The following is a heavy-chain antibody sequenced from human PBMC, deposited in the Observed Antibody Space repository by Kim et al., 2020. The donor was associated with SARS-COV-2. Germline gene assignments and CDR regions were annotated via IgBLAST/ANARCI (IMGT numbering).Heavy chain of an antibody. CDR2: LYYSGST. CDR3: SSQGRVWAFDY. J-gene: IGHJ4*01. V-gene: IGHV4-59*08. CDR1: GGSISSYY. Sequence: SETLSLTCTVSGGSISSYYWSWIRQPPGKGLEWIGYLYYSGSTTYNPSLKSRLTISVDTYKNQFSLKLSSVTAAETAVDYCSSQGRVWAFDYWGHGTRV. D-gene: IGHD6-6*01.